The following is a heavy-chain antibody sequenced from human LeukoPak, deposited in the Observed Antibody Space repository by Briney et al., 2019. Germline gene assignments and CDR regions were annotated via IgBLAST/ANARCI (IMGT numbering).Heavy chain of an antibody. CDR3: ATGEKRWLPGGAFDI. Sequence: PGGSLRLSCTVSGFTVSSNSMSWVRQAPGKGLEWVSYISPGSSTIYYADFAKGRFTISRDNSKNTLYLQMNSLRAEDTAVYYCATGEKRWLPGGAFDIWGQGTMVTVSS. J-gene: IGHJ3*02. CDR2: ISPGSSTI. D-gene: IGHD5-24*01. V-gene: IGHV3-48*01. CDR1: GFTVSSNS.